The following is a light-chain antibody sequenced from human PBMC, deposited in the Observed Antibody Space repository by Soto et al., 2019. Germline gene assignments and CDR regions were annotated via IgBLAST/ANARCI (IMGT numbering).Light chain of an antibody. Sequence: DIQMTQSPSSLSASVGDRVTITCRASQSISNHLNWYQQKPGKDPKLLINDASSLQSGVPSRFSGIGSGTDFTLTITSLQPEDFATYHCQQRYITLYSFGQGTSLEIK. CDR3: QQRYITLYS. J-gene: IGKJ2*03. CDR2: DAS. CDR1: QSISNH. V-gene: IGKV1-39*01.